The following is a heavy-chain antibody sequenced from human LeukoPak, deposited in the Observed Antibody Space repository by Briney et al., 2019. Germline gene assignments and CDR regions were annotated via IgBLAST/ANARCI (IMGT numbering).Heavy chain of an antibody. CDR2: IYYSGST. Sequence: SQTLSLTCTVSGGSISSGGYYWSWIRQHPGKGLEWIGYIYYSGSTYYNPSLKSRVTISVDTSKNQFSLKLSSVTAADTAVYYCARSGYSNYDTPGMDVWGQGTTVTVSS. J-gene: IGHJ6*02. V-gene: IGHV4-31*03. CDR3: ARSGYSNYDTPGMDV. CDR1: GGSISSGGYY. D-gene: IGHD4-11*01.